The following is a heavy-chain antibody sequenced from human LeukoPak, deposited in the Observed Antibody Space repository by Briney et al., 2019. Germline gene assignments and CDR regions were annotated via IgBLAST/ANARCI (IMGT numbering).Heavy chain of an antibody. J-gene: IGHJ4*02. CDR1: GFTSDDYG. CDR3: AIHGPLGATFY. V-gene: IGHV3-20*04. Sequence: GGSLRLSCAASGFTSDDYGMSWVRQAPGKGLEWVSGINWNGGSTGYADSVKGRFTISRDNAKNSLYLQMNSLRAEDTALYYCAIHGPLGATFYWGQGTLVTVSS. CDR2: INWNGGST. D-gene: IGHD1-26*01.